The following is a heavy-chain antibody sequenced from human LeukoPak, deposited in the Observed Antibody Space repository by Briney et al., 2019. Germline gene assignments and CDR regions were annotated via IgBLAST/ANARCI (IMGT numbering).Heavy chain of an antibody. V-gene: IGHV3-21*04. Sequence: GGSLRLSCAASGFTFSSYSMNWVRQAPGKGLEWVSSISSSSSYIYYADSVKGRFTISRDNAKNSLYLQMNSLRAEDTAVYYCARDRDYGGRWFDPWGQGTLVTVSS. J-gene: IGHJ5*02. CDR3: ARDRDYGGRWFDP. D-gene: IGHD4-23*01. CDR1: GFTFSSYS. CDR2: ISSSSSYI.